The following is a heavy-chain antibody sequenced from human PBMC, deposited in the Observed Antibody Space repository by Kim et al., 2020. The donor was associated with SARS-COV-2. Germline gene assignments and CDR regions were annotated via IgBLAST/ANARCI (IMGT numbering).Heavy chain of an antibody. V-gene: IGHV3-23*01. D-gene: IGHD1-26*01. J-gene: IGHJ4*02. Sequence: ADAVKGRFTSSDANSKNTRELQMNSRGAEDTAVYYCAKSVGATLYYFDYWGQGTLVTVSS. CDR3: AKSVGATLYYFDY.